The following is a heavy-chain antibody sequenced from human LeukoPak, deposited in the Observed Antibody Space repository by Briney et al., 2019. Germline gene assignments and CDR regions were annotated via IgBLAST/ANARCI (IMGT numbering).Heavy chain of an antibody. V-gene: IGHV1-2*04. CDR1: GYTFTGYY. CDR3: ARAPHRCSGGSCLDY. CDR2: INPNSGGT. Sequence: ASVKVSCKASGYTFTGYYMHWVRQAPGQGLEWMGWINPNSGGTNYAQKFQGWVTMTRDTSISTAYMELSRLRSDDTAVYYCARAPHRCSGGSCLDYWGQGTLVSVSS. D-gene: IGHD2-15*01. J-gene: IGHJ4*02.